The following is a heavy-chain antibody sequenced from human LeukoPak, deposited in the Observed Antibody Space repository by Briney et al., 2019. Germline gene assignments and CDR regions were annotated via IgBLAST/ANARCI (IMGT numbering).Heavy chain of an antibody. V-gene: IGHV3-48*03. Sequence: PGGSLRLSCAASGFTFSSYEMNWVRQAPGKGLEWVSYISSSGSTIYYADSVKGRFTISRDNAKNSLYLQMNSLRAEDTAVYYCARTEIGDREFDYWGRGTLVTVSS. CDR1: GFTFSSYE. J-gene: IGHJ4*02. CDR3: ARTEIGDREFDY. CDR2: ISSSGSTI. D-gene: IGHD2-21*01.